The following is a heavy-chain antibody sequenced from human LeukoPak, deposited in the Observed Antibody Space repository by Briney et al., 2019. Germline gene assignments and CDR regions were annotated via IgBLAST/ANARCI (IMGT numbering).Heavy chain of an antibody. CDR2: INPNSGGT. D-gene: IGHD2-2*01. CDR3: AREVVPAAPGDY. CDR1: GGTFSSYA. J-gene: IGHJ4*02. V-gene: IGHV1-2*02. Sequence: ASVKVSCKASGGTFSSYAISWVRQAPGQGLEWMGWINPNSGGTNYAQKFQGRVTMTRDTSISTAYMELSRLRSDDTAVYYCAREVVPAAPGDYWGQGTLVTVSS.